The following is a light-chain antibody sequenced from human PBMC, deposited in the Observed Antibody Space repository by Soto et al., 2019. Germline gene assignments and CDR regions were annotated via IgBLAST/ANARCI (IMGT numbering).Light chain of an antibody. CDR2: GAS. Sequence: ENVLTQSPGTLSLSPGERDTLSCRARQSVTSNFLAWYQQRPGQAPRLLIYGASTRAAGVPDRFSGSGSGTDFTLTITRLEPEDFAVYYCQQYGRSPLLYTFGQGTKLGVK. CDR1: QSVTSNF. CDR3: QQYGRSPLLYT. J-gene: IGKJ2*01. V-gene: IGKV3-20*01.